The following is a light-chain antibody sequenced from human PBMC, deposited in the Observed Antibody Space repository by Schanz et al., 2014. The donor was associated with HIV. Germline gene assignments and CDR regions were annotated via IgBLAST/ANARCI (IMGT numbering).Light chain of an antibody. J-gene: IGLJ3*02. CDR3: SSFAGSNIPWV. Sequence: QSVLTQPPSASGSPGQSVTISCTGASSDVAGYNLVSWYQQYPGKAPKLMIYDVNKRPSGVSNRFSGSKSGNTASLTISGLQAEDEADYYCSSFAGSNIPWVFGAGTKLTVL. CDR2: DVN. V-gene: IGLV2-8*01. CDR1: SSDVAGYNL.